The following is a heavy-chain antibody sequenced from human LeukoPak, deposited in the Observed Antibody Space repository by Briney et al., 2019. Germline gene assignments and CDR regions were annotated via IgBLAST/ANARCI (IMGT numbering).Heavy chain of an antibody. CDR2: ISDSGANK. CDR3: AKDVRVGGGGMDV. J-gene: IGHJ6*02. Sequence: GGSLRLSCAASGFTFSTYAMNWVRQAPGKGLEWVSLISDSGANKHYADSVKGRFTISRDNAKNTLSLQMNSLRAEDTAAYYCAKDVRVGGGGMDVWGQGTPVTVSS. D-gene: IGHD1-26*01. V-gene: IGHV3-23*01. CDR1: GFTFSTYA.